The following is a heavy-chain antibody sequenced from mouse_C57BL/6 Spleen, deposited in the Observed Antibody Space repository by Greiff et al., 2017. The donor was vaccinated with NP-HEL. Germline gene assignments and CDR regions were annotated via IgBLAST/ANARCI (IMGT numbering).Heavy chain of an antibody. D-gene: IGHD2-5*01. V-gene: IGHV8-8*01. CDR1: GFSLSTFGMG. J-gene: IGHJ2*01. CDR2: IWWDDDK. CDR3: APSQDYSNYLYYFDY. Sequence: QVTLKESGPGILQPSQTLSLPCSFSGFSLSTFGMGVGWIRQPSGKGLEWLAHIWWDDDKYYNPALKSRLTISKDTSKNQVFLKIANVDTADTATYYCAPSQDYSNYLYYFDYWGQGTTLTVSS.